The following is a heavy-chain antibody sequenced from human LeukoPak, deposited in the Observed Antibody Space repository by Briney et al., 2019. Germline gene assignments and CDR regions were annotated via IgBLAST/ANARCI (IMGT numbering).Heavy chain of an antibody. D-gene: IGHD2-15*01. J-gene: IGHJ4*02. CDR3: AGGARYCSGGSCYFREFHY. CDR1: GGSLSSYY. Sequence: SETLSLTCPVSGGSLSSYYWSWLRQPAGKGLEWIGRIYTSGSTNYNPSLKSGVTMSVDTSKNQFSLKLSSVTAADTAGYYCAGGARYCSGGSCYFREFHYWGQGTLVTVSS. V-gene: IGHV4-4*07. CDR2: IYTSGST.